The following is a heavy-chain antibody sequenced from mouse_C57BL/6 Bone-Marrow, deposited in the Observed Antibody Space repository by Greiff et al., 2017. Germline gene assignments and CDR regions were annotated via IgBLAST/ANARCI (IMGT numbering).Heavy chain of an antibody. CDR1: GYTFTSYG. CDR3: ARWSGNYVGDY. J-gene: IGHJ2*01. D-gene: IGHD2-1*01. CDR2: IYPRSGNT. Sequence: QVQLQQSGAELARPGASVKLSCKASGYTFTSYGISWVKQRTGQGLEWIGEIYPRSGNTNYNEKFKGKATLTADKSSRTASMELRILTSEDSAVYFCARWSGNYVGDYWGQGTTLTVSS. V-gene: IGHV1-81*01.